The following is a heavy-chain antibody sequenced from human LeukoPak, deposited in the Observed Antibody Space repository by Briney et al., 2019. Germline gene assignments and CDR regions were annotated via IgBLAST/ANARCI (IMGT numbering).Heavy chain of an antibody. D-gene: IGHD2-2*01. J-gene: IGHJ6*02. V-gene: IGHV3-23*01. CDR3: AKDNYCSSTSCPSPYYYYYGMDV. Sequence: YYAHSVKGRFTISRDNSKNTLYLQINSLRAEDTAVYYCAKDNYCSSTSCPSPYYYYYGMDVWGQGTTVTVSS.